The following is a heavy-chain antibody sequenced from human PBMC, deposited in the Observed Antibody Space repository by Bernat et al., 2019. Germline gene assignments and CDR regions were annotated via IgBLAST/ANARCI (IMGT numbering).Heavy chain of an antibody. D-gene: IGHD6-6*01. V-gene: IGHV3-15*01. Sequence: EVQLVESGGDLVKPGGSLRLSCAVSGFSFCDAWMSWVRHAPGKGLEWVGRLKSKRNGGTTDIAPTMRGRFTISRDDSKNTLYLQMNSLKTEDTAMYYCATDSNFDVLGFDPWGQGTLVTVSS. CDR1: GFSFCDAW. J-gene: IGHJ5*02. CDR3: ATDSNFDVLGFDP. CDR2: LKSKRNGGTT.